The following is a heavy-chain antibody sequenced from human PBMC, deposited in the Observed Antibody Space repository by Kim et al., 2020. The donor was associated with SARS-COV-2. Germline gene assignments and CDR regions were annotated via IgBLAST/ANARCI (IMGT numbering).Heavy chain of an antibody. Sequence: SETLSLTCTVSGGSISSSSYYWGWIRQPPGKGLEWIGSIYYSGSTYYNPSLKSRVTISVDTSKNQFSLKLSSVTAADTAVYYCARDPPGSGAGFDPWGQGTLVTVSS. J-gene: IGHJ5*02. V-gene: IGHV4-39*07. D-gene: IGHD3-10*01. CDR2: IYYSGST. CDR1: GGSISSSSYY. CDR3: ARDPPGSGAGFDP.